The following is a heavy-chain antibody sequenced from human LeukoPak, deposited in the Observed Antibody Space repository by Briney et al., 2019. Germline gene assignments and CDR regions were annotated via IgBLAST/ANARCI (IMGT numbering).Heavy chain of an antibody. CDR3: ARSGYNGYAPFDY. V-gene: IGHV4-30-2*01. Sequence: PSETLSLTCTVSGGSISSDDYYWSWIRQPPGKGLEWIGYTYHSGSTYYNPSLKSRVTISVDRSNNQFSLRLSSVTAADTAVYYCARSGYNGYAPFDYWGQGTLVTVSS. J-gene: IGHJ4*02. CDR1: GGSISSDDYY. CDR2: TYHSGST. D-gene: IGHD5-12*01.